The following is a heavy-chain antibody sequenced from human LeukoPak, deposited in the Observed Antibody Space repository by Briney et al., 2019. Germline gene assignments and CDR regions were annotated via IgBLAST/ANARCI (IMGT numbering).Heavy chain of an antibody. Sequence: ASVNVSCKASGYTFTSYGISWVRQAPGQGLEWMGWISAYNGNTNYAQKLQGRVTMTTDTSTSTAYMELRSLKSDDTAVYYCAREVPYDTSVYYQPFDYWGQGTLVTVSS. J-gene: IGHJ4*02. V-gene: IGHV1-18*01. CDR2: ISAYNGNT. D-gene: IGHD3-22*01. CDR1: GYTFTSYG. CDR3: AREVPYDTSVYYQPFDY.